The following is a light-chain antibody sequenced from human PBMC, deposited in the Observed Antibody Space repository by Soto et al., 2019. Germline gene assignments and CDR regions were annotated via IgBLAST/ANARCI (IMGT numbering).Light chain of an antibody. CDR1: QFVSTR. Sequence: EIVLTQSPATLSLSPGERATLSCRASQFVSTRLAWYQQRPGQVPRLLIYDAYTRALGISARFSGSGSGTEFTLTISSLQSEDFALYYCQEYFQWPPGMFGPGTKVDIK. CDR2: DAY. J-gene: IGKJ1*01. V-gene: IGKV3-15*01. CDR3: QEYFQWPPGM.